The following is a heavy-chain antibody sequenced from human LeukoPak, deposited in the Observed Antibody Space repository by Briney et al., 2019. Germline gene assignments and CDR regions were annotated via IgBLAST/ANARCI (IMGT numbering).Heavy chain of an antibody. CDR2: FAPEYGET. CDR3: ATDLSYFASGSFYIGY. D-gene: IGHD3-10*01. CDR1: GYTFTSYD. V-gene: IGHV1-24*01. J-gene: IGHJ4*02. Sequence: ASVKVSCKASGYTFTSYDINWVRQTPGKGLEWMGGFAPEYGETIYAEKFQGRVTLTEDTSTDIAYMELSSLTYEDTAVYYCATDLSYFASGSFYIGYWGQGTLVTVSS.